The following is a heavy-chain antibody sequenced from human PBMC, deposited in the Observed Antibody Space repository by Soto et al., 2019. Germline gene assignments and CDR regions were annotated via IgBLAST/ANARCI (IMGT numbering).Heavy chain of an antibody. CDR3: ARDPHQYNWKPDY. Sequence: GGSLRLSCAASGFTFSSYSMNWVRQAPGKGLEWVSSIGSSSSYIYYAGSVKGRFTISRDNAKNSLYLQMNSLRAEDTAVYYCARDPHQYNWKPDYWGQGTLVTVSS. CDR1: GFTFSSYS. D-gene: IGHD1-20*01. J-gene: IGHJ4*02. V-gene: IGHV3-21*01. CDR2: IGSSSSYI.